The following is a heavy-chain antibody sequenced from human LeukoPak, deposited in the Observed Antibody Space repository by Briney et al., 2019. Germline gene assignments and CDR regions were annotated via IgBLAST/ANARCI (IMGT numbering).Heavy chain of an antibody. J-gene: IGHJ4*02. D-gene: IGHD3-10*01. V-gene: IGHV4-4*07. Sequence: SETLSLTCTVSGGSISSYYWSWIRQPAGKGLEWIGRISTSGSTNYNPSLKTRVTMSVDTSKNQFSLKLISVTAADADEYYCARDPVYGSGSYAFDYWGQGTLVTVTS. CDR3: ARDPVYGSGSYAFDY. CDR2: ISTSGST. CDR1: GGSISSYY.